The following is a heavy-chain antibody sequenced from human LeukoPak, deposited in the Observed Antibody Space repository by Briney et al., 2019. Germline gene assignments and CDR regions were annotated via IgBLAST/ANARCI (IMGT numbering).Heavy chain of an antibody. J-gene: IGHJ6*03. CDR2: ISWDGGST. Sequence: GGSLRLSCAASGFTFDDYAMHWVRQAPGKGLEWVSLISWDGGSTYYADSVKGRFTISRDNSKNSLYLQMNSLRAEDTALYYCVKGTPYYMDVWGKGTTVTVSS. CDR3: VKGTPYYMDV. CDR1: GFTFDDYA. V-gene: IGHV3-43D*03. D-gene: IGHD1-14*01.